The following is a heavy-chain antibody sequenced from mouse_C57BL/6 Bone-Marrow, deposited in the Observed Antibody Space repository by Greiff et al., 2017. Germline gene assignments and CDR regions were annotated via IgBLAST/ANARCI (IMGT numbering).Heavy chain of an antibody. CDR3: ARARSYWYFDV. J-gene: IGHJ1*03. CDR2: ISSGGSYT. Sequence: EVNLVESGGDLVKPGGSLKLSCAASGFTFSSYGMSWVRQTPDKRLEWVATISSGGSYTYYPDSVKGRVTISKDNAKNTLYLQMSSLKSEDTAMYYSARARSYWYFDVWGTGTTLTVSS. V-gene: IGHV5-6*01. CDR1: GFTFSSYG. D-gene: IGHD3-3*01.